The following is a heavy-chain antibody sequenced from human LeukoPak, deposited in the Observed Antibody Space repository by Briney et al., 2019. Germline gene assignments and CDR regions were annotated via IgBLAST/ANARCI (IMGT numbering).Heavy chain of an antibody. J-gene: IGHJ6*02. D-gene: IGHD2-2*01. CDR2: ISSNGDST. Sequence: GGSLRLSCTAPGFPFSSYAMHWVRQAPGKGLEYVSGISSNGDSTYYANSVKGRFTISRDNSKNTLYLQMGSLRAEDMAVFYCARYSSITNYYYGMDVWGQGTTVTVSS. V-gene: IGHV3-64*01. CDR3: ARYSSITNYYYGMDV. CDR1: GFPFSSYA.